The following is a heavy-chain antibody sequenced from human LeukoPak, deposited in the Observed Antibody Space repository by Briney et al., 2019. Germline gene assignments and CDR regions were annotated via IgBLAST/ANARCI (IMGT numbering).Heavy chain of an antibody. V-gene: IGHV5-51*01. CDR1: GYSFTRYW. Sequence: RGESLKISCKGSGYSFTRYWIGWVRQMPGKGLEWMGIIYPGDSDTRYSPSFQGQVTISADKSISTAYLQWSSLKASDTAMYYCAKSLDTDILMIDYWGQGTLVTVSS. J-gene: IGHJ4*02. D-gene: IGHD3-9*01. CDR2: IYPGDSDT. CDR3: AKSLDTDILMIDY.